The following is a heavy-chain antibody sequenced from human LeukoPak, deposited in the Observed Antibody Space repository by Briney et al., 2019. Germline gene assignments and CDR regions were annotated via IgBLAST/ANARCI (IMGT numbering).Heavy chain of an antibody. J-gene: IGHJ2*01. Sequence: ASVKVSCKASGYTFTSYDINWVRQATGQGLEWMGWMNPNSGNTGYAQKFQGRVTMTEDTSTDTAYMELSSLRSEDTAVYYCATDQRGGTRSWYFDLWGRGTLVTVSS. CDR1: GYTFTSYD. V-gene: IGHV1-8*01. CDR2: MNPNSGNT. D-gene: IGHD2-15*01. CDR3: ATDQRGGTRSWYFDL.